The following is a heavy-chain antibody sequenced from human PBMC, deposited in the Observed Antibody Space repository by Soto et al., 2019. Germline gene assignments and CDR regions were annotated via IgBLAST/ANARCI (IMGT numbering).Heavy chain of an antibody. D-gene: IGHD6-6*01. CDR2: ISGYNDET. Sequence: QVQLVQSGGEVKKPGASVKVSCKASGYTFTSYGISWVRQAPGQGLEWMGWISGYNDETNYAQRLQGRVTMTTDTTKSTANMDRRSLRQDDTALYYCATNSSSKGDIDYKGQGTLVTVS. J-gene: IGHJ4*02. V-gene: IGHV1-18*04. CDR1: GYTFTSYG. CDR3: ATNSSSKGDIDY.